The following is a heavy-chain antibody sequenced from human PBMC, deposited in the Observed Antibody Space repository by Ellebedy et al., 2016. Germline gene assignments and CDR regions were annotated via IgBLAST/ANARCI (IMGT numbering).Heavy chain of an antibody. J-gene: IGHJ4*02. Sequence: GGSLRLSCAASGFIVSSNYMSWVRQAPGKGLEWVATLYSGGAILYADSVKGRFTISRDNSKNTLYLQMNNLRAEDTALYYCARGNEIHGPEPLDNWGQGTLVTVSS. V-gene: IGHV3-66*01. D-gene: IGHD1-14*01. CDR3: ARGNEIHGPEPLDN. CDR2: LYSGGAI. CDR1: GFIVSSNY.